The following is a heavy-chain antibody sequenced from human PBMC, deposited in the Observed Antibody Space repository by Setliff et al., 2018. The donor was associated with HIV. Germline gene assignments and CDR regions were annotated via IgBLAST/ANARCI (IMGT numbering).Heavy chain of an antibody. CDR1: GGSINSYY. V-gene: IGHV4-59*12. Sequence: PSETLSLTCTVSGGSINSYYWSWIRQPPGKGLEWIGNIDYSGSTNYKPSLKNRVTISVDKSQNQFSLKLTSVTAADTAVYYCARSFRGYSGSYFDYWGQGTLVTVLL. CDR2: IDYSGST. D-gene: IGHD1-26*01. J-gene: IGHJ4*02. CDR3: ARSFRGYSGSYFDY.